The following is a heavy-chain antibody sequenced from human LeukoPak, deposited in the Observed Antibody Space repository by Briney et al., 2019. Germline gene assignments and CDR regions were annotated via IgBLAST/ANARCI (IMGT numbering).Heavy chain of an antibody. CDR2: IMEDGSEK. Sequence: PGGSLRLSCAASGFTLSSYWMSWVRQAPGKGLEGVANIMEDGSEKYYVDSVKGRFTISRDNAKNSLYLQMNSLRAEDTAVYYCAELGITMIGGVWGKGTTVTISS. CDR1: GFTLSSYW. V-gene: IGHV3-7*01. CDR3: AELGITMIGGV. J-gene: IGHJ6*04. D-gene: IGHD3-10*02.